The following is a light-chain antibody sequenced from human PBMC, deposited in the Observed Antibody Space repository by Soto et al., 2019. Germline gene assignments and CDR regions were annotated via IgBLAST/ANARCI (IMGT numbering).Light chain of an antibody. CDR1: QSISSY. Sequence: DIQITQSPSSLSASVGDRVTITCRASQSISSYLNWYQQTQWKPPKLLIYAASSLQSGVPSRFSGSGSGTDFTLPISSLQPEDFKTYYCQQSYSTPQTFGQGTKVDIK. J-gene: IGKJ1*01. CDR2: AAS. V-gene: IGKV1-39*01. CDR3: QQSYSTPQT.